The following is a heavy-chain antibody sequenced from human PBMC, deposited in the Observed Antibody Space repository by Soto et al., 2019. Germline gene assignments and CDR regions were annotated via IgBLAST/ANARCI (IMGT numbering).Heavy chain of an antibody. J-gene: IGHJ5*02. CDR1: GGSISSGGYY. CDR3: ARVQHGGNSRWLDP. D-gene: IGHD2-21*02. CDR2: IYYSGST. Sequence: SETLSLTCTVSGGSISSGGYYWSWIRQHPGKGLEWIGYIYYSGSTYYNPSLKSRVTISVDTSKNQFSLKLSSVTAADTAVYYCARVQHGGNSRWLDPWGQGTLVTVSS. V-gene: IGHV4-31*03.